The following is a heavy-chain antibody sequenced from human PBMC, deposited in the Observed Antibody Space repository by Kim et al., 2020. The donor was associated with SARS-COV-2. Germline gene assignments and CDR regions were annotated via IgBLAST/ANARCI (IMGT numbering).Heavy chain of an antibody. Sequence: SGKGRFTISRDNSKNTLYLQMNSLRAEDTAVYYCARDSRSGSYLNDAFDIWGQGTMVTVSS. J-gene: IGHJ3*02. V-gene: IGHV3-30*07. CDR3: ARDSRSGSYLNDAFDI. D-gene: IGHD1-26*01.